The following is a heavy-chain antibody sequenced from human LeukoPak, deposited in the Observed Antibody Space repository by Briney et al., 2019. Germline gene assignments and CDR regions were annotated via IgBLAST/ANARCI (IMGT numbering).Heavy chain of an antibody. J-gene: IGHJ4*02. CDR2: ISHDGSAT. CDR3: AKGPIATTGKFDY. CDR1: GFTFNNYG. V-gene: IGHV3-30*18. Sequence: GGSLRLSCAASGFTFNNYGMHWGRQAPGKGLEWMAVISHDGSATYYADSVKGRFTIFRDNSKNTLQVQMNSLRPDDTAVYYCAKGPIATTGKFDYWGQGTLVTVSS. D-gene: IGHD1-1*01.